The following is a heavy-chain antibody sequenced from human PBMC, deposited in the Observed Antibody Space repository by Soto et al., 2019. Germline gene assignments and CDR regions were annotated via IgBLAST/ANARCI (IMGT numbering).Heavy chain of an antibody. CDR2: IYHSGST. D-gene: IGHD6-6*01. CDR3: ARAAVGSSSPFDY. V-gene: IGHV4-30-2*01. CDR1: GGSISSGGYS. Sequence: PSETLSLTCAVSGGSISSGGYSWSWIRQPPGKGLEWIGYIYHSGSTYYNPSLKSRVTISVDRSKNQFSLKLSSVTAADTAVYYCARAAVGSSSPFDYWGQGTLVTVS. J-gene: IGHJ4*02.